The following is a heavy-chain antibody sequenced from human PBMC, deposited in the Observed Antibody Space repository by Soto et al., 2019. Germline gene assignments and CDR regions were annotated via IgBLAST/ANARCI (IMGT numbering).Heavy chain of an antibody. Sequence: QVQLVESGGGVVQPGRSLRLSCAASGFTFSSYGMHWVRQAPGKGLEWVAIISHDGSNKYYADSVEGRFTISRDNSKNTLYLQMNSLRAEDTAVHYCAKNTGYSYGFPFDYGGQGTLVTVSS. CDR2: ISHDGSNK. CDR1: GFTFSSYG. J-gene: IGHJ4*02. CDR3: AKNTGYSYGFPFDY. V-gene: IGHV3-30*18. D-gene: IGHD5-18*01.